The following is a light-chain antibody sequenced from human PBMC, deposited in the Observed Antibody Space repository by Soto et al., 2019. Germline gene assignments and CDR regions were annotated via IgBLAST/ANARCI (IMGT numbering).Light chain of an antibody. CDR1: QSVSNN. Sequence: EIVMTQSPATLSVSPGERANLSCRASQSVSNNLAWYQQKPGQAPRLLIYGASTRATGIPARFSGSGSGTEFTLSISSLQSEDFAVYYCQQYNNWVFSFGPGTKVDIK. J-gene: IGKJ3*01. V-gene: IGKV3-15*01. CDR2: GAS. CDR3: QQYNNWVFS.